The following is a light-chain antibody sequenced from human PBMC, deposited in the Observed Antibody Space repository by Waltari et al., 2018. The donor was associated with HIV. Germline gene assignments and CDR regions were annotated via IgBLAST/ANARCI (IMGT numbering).Light chain of an antibody. CDR1: SSDVGGYNY. CDR3: SSYTSSSTVV. CDR2: EVS. J-gene: IGLJ2*01. Sequence: QYALTQPASVSGSPGQSITISCPGPSSDVGGYNYVSWYQQHPGKAPKLMIYEVSNRPSGVSNRFSGSKSGNTASLTISGLQAEDEADYYCSSYTSSSTVVFGGGTKLTVL. V-gene: IGLV2-14*01.